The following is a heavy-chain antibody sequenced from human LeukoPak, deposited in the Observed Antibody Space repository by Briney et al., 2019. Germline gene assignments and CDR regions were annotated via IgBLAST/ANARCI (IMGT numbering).Heavy chain of an antibody. V-gene: IGHV4-59*12. CDR2: IFYSGST. CDR3: ARDRGSYRFDY. D-gene: IGHD1-26*01. CDR1: GGSITTYY. Sequence: SETLSLTCTVSGGSITTYYWSWIRQPPGKGLEYIGFIFYSGSTNYNPSLKSRVTISLNTSENQFSLKLNSVTAADTAVYYCARDRGSYRFDYWGQGTLVTVSS. J-gene: IGHJ4*02.